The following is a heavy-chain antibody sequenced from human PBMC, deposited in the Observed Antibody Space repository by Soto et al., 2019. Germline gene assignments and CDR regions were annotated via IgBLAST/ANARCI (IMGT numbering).Heavy chain of an antibody. CDR1: GGSLSSGDYF. CDR2: IQYSGRT. D-gene: IGHD3-10*01. Sequence: SENLSLRCIGSGGSLSSGDYFWCWLRQPPGKGLEWIGYIQYSGRTYYNPSLQSRFIISLHTSKYLFSLKLSSVTAAYTAVFYFAICYQEGYYRDFFDSWGQGTQVTVSS. V-gene: IGHV4-30-4*01. J-gene: IGHJ4*02. CDR3: AICYQEGYYRDFFDS.